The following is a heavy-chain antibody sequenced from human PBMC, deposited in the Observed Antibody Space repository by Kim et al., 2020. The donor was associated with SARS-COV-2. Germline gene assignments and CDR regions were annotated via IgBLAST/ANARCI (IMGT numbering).Heavy chain of an antibody. CDR1: GFTFSSYD. CDR3: ARGSMVLGVIEYSYYCGMVV. Sequence: GGSLRLSCAASGFTFSSYDMHWVRQATGKGLEWVSAIGTAGDTYYQGSVKGRFTISRENAKNSLYLQRNSLRAGDTAVYYCARGSMVLGVIEYSYYCGMVVWGEETTVTVSS. CDR2: IGTAGDT. D-gene: IGHD3-10*01. J-gene: IGHJ6*04. V-gene: IGHV3-13*01.